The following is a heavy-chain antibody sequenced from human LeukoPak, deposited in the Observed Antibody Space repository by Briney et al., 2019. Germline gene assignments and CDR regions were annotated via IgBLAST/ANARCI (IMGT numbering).Heavy chain of an antibody. J-gene: IGHJ4*02. CDR2: INSDGSST. CDR1: GFTFSSYW. CDR3: ARSPTGPPAPKVYYYDSSGYPRGYFDY. V-gene: IGHV3-74*01. Sequence: PGGSLRLSCAASGFTFSSYWMHWVRQAPGKGLVWVSRINSDGSSTSYADSVKGRFTISRDNAKNTLYLQMNSLRAEDTAVYYCARSPTGPPAPKVYYYDSSGYPRGYFDYWGQGTLVTVSS. D-gene: IGHD3-22*01.